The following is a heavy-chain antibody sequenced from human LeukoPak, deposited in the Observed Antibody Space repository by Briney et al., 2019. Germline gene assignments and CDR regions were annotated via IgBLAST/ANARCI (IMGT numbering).Heavy chain of an antibody. Sequence: PSETLSLTCTVSGGSISSYYWSWIRQPPGKGLEWIGYIYCSGSTNYNPSLKSRVTISVDTSKNQFSLKLSSVTAADTAVYYCARADTAMAEPFDYWGQGTLVTVSS. J-gene: IGHJ4*02. CDR3: ARADTAMAEPFDY. V-gene: IGHV4-59*01. CDR1: GGSISSYY. CDR2: IYCSGST. D-gene: IGHD5-18*01.